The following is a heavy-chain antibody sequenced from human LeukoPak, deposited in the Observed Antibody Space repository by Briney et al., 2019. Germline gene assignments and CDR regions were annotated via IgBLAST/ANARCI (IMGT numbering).Heavy chain of an antibody. CDR2: INADGSST. Sequence: GGSLRLSCAASGFTFSSYWMHWGRQAPGKWLVWVSRINADGSSTNYADSVKGRFTISRDNAKNTLYLQMNSLRDEDTAVYYCAREFRVLPDIWGQGTMVTVSS. CDR1: GFTFSSYW. V-gene: IGHV3-74*01. D-gene: IGHD2-8*02. J-gene: IGHJ3*02. CDR3: AREFRVLPDI.